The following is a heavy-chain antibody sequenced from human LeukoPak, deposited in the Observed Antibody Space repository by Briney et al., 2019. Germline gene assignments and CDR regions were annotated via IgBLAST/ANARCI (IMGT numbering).Heavy chain of an antibody. CDR1: GFTFSSYW. V-gene: IGHV3-7*01. CDR3: ARAEYSSSFYYYYYMDV. Sequence: GGSLRLSCAASGFTFSSYWMSCVRQAPGKGLEWVANIKQDGSEKYYVDSVKGRFTISRDNGKNSLYLQMNSLRAEDTAVYYCARAEYSSSFYYYYYMDVWGKGTTVTVSS. CDR2: IKQDGSEK. J-gene: IGHJ6*03. D-gene: IGHD6-6*01.